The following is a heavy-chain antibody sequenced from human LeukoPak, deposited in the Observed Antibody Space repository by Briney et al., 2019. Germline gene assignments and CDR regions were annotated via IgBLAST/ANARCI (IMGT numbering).Heavy chain of an antibody. CDR3: AKDLHGEVPDYFDC. D-gene: IGHD3-3*01. V-gene: IGHV3-23*01. J-gene: IGHJ4*02. CDR1: GFTFSDHY. CDR2: ISGSGGTT. Sequence: PGGSLRLSCAASGFTFSDHYMGWVRQAPGKGLEWVSGISGSGGTTYYTDSVKGRFTISRDNSKNTLYLQVNSLRAEDTAVYYCAKDLHGEVPDYFDCWGQGSLVTVSS.